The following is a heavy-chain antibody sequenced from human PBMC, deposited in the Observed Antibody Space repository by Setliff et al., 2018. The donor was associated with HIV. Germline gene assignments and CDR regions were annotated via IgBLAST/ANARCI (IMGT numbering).Heavy chain of an antibody. CDR1: GGIFNTYG. J-gene: IGHJ4*02. V-gene: IGHV1-69*10. CDR2: IIPILGIA. Sequence: SVKVSCKASGGIFNTYGMNWVRQAPGQGLEWMGGIIPILGIANYAQKFQGRVTITTDESTSTAYMELSSLRSEDTAVYYCARVLGSGSYSGFDYWGQGTLVTVSS. D-gene: IGHD1-26*01. CDR3: ARVLGSGSYSGFDY.